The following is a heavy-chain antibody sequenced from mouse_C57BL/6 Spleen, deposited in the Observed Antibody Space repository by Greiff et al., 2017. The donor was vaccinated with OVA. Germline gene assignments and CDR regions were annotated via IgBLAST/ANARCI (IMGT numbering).Heavy chain of an antibody. CDR2: IFPGSGST. Sequence: QVQLKESGPELVKPGASVKISCKASGYTFTDYYINWVKQRPGQGLEWIGWIFPGSGSTYYNEKIKGKATFTVDKSYSTAYMLLSSLTSEDSAVYFCARPTMVTTWAMDYWGQRTSVTVSS. V-gene: IGHV1-75*01. J-gene: IGHJ4*01. CDR1: GYTFTDYY. D-gene: IGHD2-9*01. CDR3: ARPTMVTTWAMDY.